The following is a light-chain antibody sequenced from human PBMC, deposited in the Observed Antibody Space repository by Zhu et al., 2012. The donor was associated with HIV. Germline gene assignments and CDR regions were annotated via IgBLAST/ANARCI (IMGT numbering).Light chain of an antibody. V-gene: IGKV1-39*01. CDR3: QQTYNSRT. CDR1: QSIGTY. CDR2: SVS. Sequence: DIQMTQSPSSLSASVGDRVTITCRASQSIGTYLHWYQQKSGAAPKVLIYSVSSLQSGVPSRFSGSGSGTDFTLTIGSLQPEDFATYYCQQTYNSRTFGQGTKVQIK. J-gene: IGKJ1*01.